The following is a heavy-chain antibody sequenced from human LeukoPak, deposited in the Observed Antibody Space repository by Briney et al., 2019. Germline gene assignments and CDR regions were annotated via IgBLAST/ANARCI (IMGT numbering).Heavy chain of an antibody. J-gene: IGHJ4*02. CDR3: ARMFYYGSGSSFDY. CDR2: INHSGST. CDR1: GGSFSGYY. Sequence: PSETLSLTCAVYGGSFSGYYWSWIRQPPGKGLEWIGEINHSGSTNYNPSLKSRVTISVDTSKNQFSLKLSSVTAADTAVYYCARMFYYGSGSSFDYWGQGTLVTVSS. V-gene: IGHV4-34*01. D-gene: IGHD3-10*01.